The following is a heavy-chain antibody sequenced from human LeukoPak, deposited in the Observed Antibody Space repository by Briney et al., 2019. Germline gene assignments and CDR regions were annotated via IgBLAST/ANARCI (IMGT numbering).Heavy chain of an antibody. CDR2: ISAYNGNT. CDR3: ARDSGAGYYDSSGYYFNDAFDI. V-gene: IGHV1-18*01. D-gene: IGHD3-22*01. J-gene: IGHJ3*02. Sequence: RASVKVSCKASGYTFTSYGISWVRQAPGQGLEWMGWISAYNGNTNYAQKLQGRVTMTTDTSTSTAYMELRSLRSDDTAVYYCARDSGAGYYDSSGYYFNDAFDIWGQGTMVTVSS. CDR1: GYTFTSYG.